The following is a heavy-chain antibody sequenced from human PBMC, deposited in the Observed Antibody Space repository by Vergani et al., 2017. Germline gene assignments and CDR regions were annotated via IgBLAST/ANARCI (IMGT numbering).Heavy chain of an antibody. J-gene: IGHJ1*01. CDR1: GYTFTSYA. D-gene: IGHD6-25*01. V-gene: IGHV1-3*01. CDR2: INAGNGNT. CDR3: ARDGSGWLQYFQR. Sequence: QVQLVQSGAEVKKPGASVKVSCKASGYTFTSYAMHWVRQAPGQRLEWMGWINAGNGNTKYSQKFQGRVTITRDTSASTAYMELSSLRSEDTAVYYCARDGSGWLQYFQRWGQGTLVTVSS.